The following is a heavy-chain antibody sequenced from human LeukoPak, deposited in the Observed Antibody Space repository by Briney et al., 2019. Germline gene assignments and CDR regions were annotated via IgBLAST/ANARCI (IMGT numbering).Heavy chain of an antibody. V-gene: IGHV1-2*02. CDR3: ARGPAGNFDY. Sequence: GASVKVSCKASGYTFTSYYMHWVRQAPGQGLEWMGWINPNSGGTNYAQKFQGRVTMTRDTSISTAYMELSSLRPEDTAVYYCARGPAGNFDYWGQGTLVTVSS. J-gene: IGHJ4*02. D-gene: IGHD1-26*01. CDR1: GYTFTSYY. CDR2: INPNSGGT.